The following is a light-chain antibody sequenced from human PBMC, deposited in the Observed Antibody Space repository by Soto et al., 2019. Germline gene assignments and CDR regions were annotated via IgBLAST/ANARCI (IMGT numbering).Light chain of an antibody. CDR1: QRIGFW. CDR2: KAS. J-gene: IGKJ1*01. V-gene: IGKV1-5*03. Sequence: EIQLTQSPSTLAASVGDRVTITCRASQRIGFWLAWYQQKPGEAPNLLIYKASNLESGVPSRFSGSGSGTEFTLTISSLQPDDFATYYCQQSNGYSFGPGTKVEIK. CDR3: QQSNGYS.